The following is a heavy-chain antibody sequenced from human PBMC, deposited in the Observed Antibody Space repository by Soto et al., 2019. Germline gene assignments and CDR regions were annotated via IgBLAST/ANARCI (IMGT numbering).Heavy chain of an antibody. D-gene: IGHD7-27*01. CDR3: AKDHPFQPGDLGAAFDY. Sequence: QVQLVESGGGVVQPGRSLRLSCVASGFTFSSYTMQWVRQAPGRGLEWVAVISNDGSKTHFADSVKGRFSISRDNSKNTLHLQMDSLRAEDTAVYHGAKDHPFQPGDLGAAFDYWGQGTRVTVSS. CDR1: GFTFSSYT. CDR2: ISNDGSKT. V-gene: IGHV3-30-3*02. J-gene: IGHJ4*02.